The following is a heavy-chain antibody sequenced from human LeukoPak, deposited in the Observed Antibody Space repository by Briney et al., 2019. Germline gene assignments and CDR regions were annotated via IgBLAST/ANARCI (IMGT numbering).Heavy chain of an antibody. CDR3: ARAACSYGYHYYYGMDV. V-gene: IGHV1-2*02. CDR2: INPNSGGT. J-gene: IGHJ6*02. D-gene: IGHD5-18*01. Sequence: GASVKVSCKASGYTFTGYYMHWVRQAPGQGLEWMGWINPNSGGTNYAQKFQGRVTMTRDTSISTAYMELSRLRSDDTAVYYCARAACSYGYHYYYGMDVWGQGTTVTVSS. CDR1: GYTFTGYY.